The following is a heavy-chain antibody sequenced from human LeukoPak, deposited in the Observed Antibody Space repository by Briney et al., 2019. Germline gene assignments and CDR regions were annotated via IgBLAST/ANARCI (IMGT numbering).Heavy chain of an antibody. D-gene: IGHD6-19*01. CDR1: GGSISSYY. V-gene: IGHV4-4*07. CDR3: ARKDSSGPYFDY. Sequence: SDTLSLTCTVSGGSISSYYWSWIRQPAGKGLEWIGRIYTSGSTNYNPSLKSRVTMSVDTSKNQFSLKLSSVTAADTAVYYCARKDSSGPYFDYWGQGTLVTVSS. CDR2: IYTSGST. J-gene: IGHJ4*02.